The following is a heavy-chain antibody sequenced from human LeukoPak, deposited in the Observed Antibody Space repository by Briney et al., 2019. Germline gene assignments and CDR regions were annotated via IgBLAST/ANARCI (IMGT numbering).Heavy chain of an antibody. D-gene: IGHD2-2*01. J-gene: IGHJ6*01. Sequence: SQSLSLACAVYGASFGGYCWSWISQHAGKWRGWVGAIIHSGSTTYNPSLKSRVTISVDTSKNQFSLNLRSLPATARAVYYCARGGPSYCSMTSCDQYYCYGMHVGGQEPTVSVP. CDR2: IIHSGST. CDR3: ARGGPSYCSMTSCDQYYCYGMHV. CDR1: GASFGGYC. V-gene: IGHV4-34*01.